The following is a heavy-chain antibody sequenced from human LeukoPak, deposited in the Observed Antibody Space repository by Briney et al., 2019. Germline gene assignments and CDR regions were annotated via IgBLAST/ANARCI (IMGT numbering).Heavy chain of an antibody. D-gene: IGHD6-19*01. Sequence: SETLSLTCTVSGGSVSSGSYYWRWIRQPPGKGLEWIGYIYYSGSTNYNPSLKSRVTISVDTSKNQLSLKLSSVTAADTAVYYCARVGIAVASPFFDYWGQGTLVTVSS. CDR2: IYYSGST. CDR3: ARVGIAVASPFFDY. CDR1: GGSVSSGSYY. V-gene: IGHV4-61*01. J-gene: IGHJ4*02.